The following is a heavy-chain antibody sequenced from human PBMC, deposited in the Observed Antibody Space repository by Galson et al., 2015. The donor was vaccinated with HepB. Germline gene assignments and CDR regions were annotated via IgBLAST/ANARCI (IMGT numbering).Heavy chain of an antibody. CDR3: ARELRITMVRGDIDAFDI. V-gene: IGHV1-46*04. D-gene: IGHD3-10*01. Sequence: SVKVSCKASGYTFTSYYMHWVRQAPGQGLEWMGIINPSGGSTSYAQKLQGRVTMTRDTSTSTVYMELSSLRSEDTAVYYCARELRITMVRGDIDAFDIWGQGTMVTVSS. J-gene: IGHJ3*02. CDR2: INPSGGST. CDR1: GYTFTSYY.